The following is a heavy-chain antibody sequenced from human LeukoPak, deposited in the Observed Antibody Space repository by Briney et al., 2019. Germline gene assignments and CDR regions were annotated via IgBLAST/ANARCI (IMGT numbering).Heavy chain of an antibody. V-gene: IGHV3-48*03. J-gene: IGHJ4*02. CDR2: ISSSGSSI. CDR3: ARGLQLERSFDY. D-gene: IGHD1-1*01. Sequence: GGSLRLSCAASGFTFNSYEMNWVRQAPGKGLEWVSCISSSGSSIYYADSVKGRFTISGDNAKNSLYLQMNSLRAEDTAVYYCARGLQLERSFDYWGQGTLVTVS. CDR1: GFTFNSYE.